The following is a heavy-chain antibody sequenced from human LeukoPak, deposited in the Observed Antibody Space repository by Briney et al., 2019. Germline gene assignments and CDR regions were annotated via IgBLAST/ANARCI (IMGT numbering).Heavy chain of an antibody. D-gene: IGHD4-17*01. V-gene: IGHV4-30-2*01. CDR3: ARDRGDYRFDY. CDR1: GGSISSGGYS. J-gene: IGHJ4*02. CDR2: IYHSGST. Sequence: PSETLSLTCAVSGGSISSGGYSWSWLRQPPGKGLEWIGYIYHSGSTYYNPSLKSRVTISVDRSKNQFSLKLSSVTAADTAVYYCARDRGDYRFDYWGQGTLVTVSS.